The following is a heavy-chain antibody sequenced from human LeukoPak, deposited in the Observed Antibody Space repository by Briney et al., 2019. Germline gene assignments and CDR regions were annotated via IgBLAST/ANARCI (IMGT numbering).Heavy chain of an antibody. D-gene: IGHD1-26*01. J-gene: IGHJ4*02. Sequence: PGGSLRLSCAASGFTFSSYSMNWVRQAPGKGLEWVSAISGSGGSTYYADSVKGRFTISRDNSKNTLYLQMNSLRAEDTAVYYCAKVLWAQGDYWGQGTLVTVSS. CDR3: AKVLWAQGDY. CDR1: GFTFSSYS. CDR2: ISGSGGST. V-gene: IGHV3-23*01.